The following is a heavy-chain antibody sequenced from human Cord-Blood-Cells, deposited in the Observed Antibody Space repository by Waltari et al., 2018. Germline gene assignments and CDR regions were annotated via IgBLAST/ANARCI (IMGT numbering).Heavy chain of an antibody. J-gene: IGHJ4*02. Sequence: QVQLVQSGAEVKKPGASVKAPCTASVYTFTASYLPLWLTATGQGLEWMGWINPNSGGTNYAQKFQGWVTITRDTSISTAYMELSRLRSDDTAVYYCASCLLGSSTSCYSFDYWGQGTLVTVSS. CDR3: ASCLLGSSTSCYSFDY. V-gene: IGHV1-2*04. D-gene: IGHD2-2*01. CDR2: INPNSGGT. CDR1: VYTFTASY.